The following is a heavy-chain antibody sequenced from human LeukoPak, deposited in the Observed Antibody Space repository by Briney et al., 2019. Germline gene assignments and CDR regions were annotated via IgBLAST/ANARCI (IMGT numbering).Heavy chain of an antibody. V-gene: IGHV1-69*06. D-gene: IGHD3-22*01. CDR2: IIPIFGTA. CDR3: AAGIDYYDSSGYYYGSYFDY. J-gene: IGHJ4*02. CDR1: GGTFSSYA. Sequence: ASVKVSCKASGGTFSSYAISWVRQAPGQGLEWMGGIIPIFGTANYAQKFQGRVTITADKSTSTAYMELSSLRSEDTAVYYCAAGIDYYDSSGYYYGSYFDYWGQGTLVTVSS.